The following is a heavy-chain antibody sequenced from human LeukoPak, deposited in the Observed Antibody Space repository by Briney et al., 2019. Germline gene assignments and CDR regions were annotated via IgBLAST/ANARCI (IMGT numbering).Heavy chain of an antibody. CDR3: ARGRRYHDWLGAFDI. V-gene: IGHV1-2*02. CDR2: INPQSGGT. J-gene: IGHJ3*02. Sequence: ASVKVSCKASGGTLTYDAVSWVRQAPGQGLEWMGWINPQSGGTHYAEKFQGRVSMTRDTSITTAYMDLSRLRYDDTAVYYCARGRRYHDWLGAFDIWGQGTLITVSS. CDR1: GGTLTYDA. D-gene: IGHD3-9*01.